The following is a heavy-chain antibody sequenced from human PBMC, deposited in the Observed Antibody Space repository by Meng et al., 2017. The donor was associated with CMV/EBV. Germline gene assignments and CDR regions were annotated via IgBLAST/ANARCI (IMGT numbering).Heavy chain of an antibody. J-gene: IGHJ3*02. V-gene: IGHV3-13*01. CDR1: GFTFSSYD. CDR3: ARGTPDITMIVPPVAFDI. Sequence: GESLKISCAASGFTFSSYDMHWVRQAIGKGLEWVSAIGTAGDTYYPGSVKGRFTISRENAKNSLYLQMNSLRAGDTAVYYCARGTPDITMIVPPVAFDIWGQGTMVTVSS. D-gene: IGHD3-22*01. CDR2: IGTAGDT.